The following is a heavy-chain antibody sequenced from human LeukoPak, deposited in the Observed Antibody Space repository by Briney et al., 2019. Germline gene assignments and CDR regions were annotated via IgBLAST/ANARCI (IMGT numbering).Heavy chain of an antibody. D-gene: IGHD2-21*02. CDR3: ASTPIYGMDV. J-gene: IGHJ6*02. CDR2: INADGSST. V-gene: IGHV3-74*01. Sequence: GGSLRLSCAASGFTFNTYWMHWVRQAPGKGLVWVSSINADGSSTYYADSVKGRFTISRDNSKNTLYLQMNSLRAEDTAVYYCASTPIYGMDVWGQGTTVTVSS. CDR1: GFTFNTYW.